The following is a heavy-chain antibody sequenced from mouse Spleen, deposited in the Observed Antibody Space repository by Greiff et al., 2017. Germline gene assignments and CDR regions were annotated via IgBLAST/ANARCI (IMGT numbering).Heavy chain of an antibody. D-gene: IGHD2-12*01. CDR3: HYYSYYSYDVEGYAMDY. CDR2: IDPETGGT. J-gene: IGHJ4*01. Sequence: QVQLQQSGAELVRPGASVTLSCKASGYTFTDYEMHWVKQTPVHGLEWIGAIDPETGGTAYNQKFKGKATLTADKSSSTAYMELRSLTSEDSAVYYCHYYSYYSYDVEGYAMDYWGQGTSVTVSS. CDR1: GYTFTDYE. V-gene: IGHV1-15*01.